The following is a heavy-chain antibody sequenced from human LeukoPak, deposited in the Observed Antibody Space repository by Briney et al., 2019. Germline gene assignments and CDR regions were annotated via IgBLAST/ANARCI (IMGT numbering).Heavy chain of an antibody. J-gene: IGHJ6*03. V-gene: IGHV1-18*01. Sequence: ASVKVSCKASGYTFTNYGISWVRQAPGQGLEWMGWISTYNGNTNYAQKLQGRVTVTTDTSTSTASMELRSLRSDDTAVYYCARAAPHRDSSGYRIYYYMDVWGKGTTVTVSS. CDR2: ISTYNGNT. D-gene: IGHD3-22*01. CDR3: ARAAPHRDSSGYRIYYYMDV. CDR1: GYTFTNYG.